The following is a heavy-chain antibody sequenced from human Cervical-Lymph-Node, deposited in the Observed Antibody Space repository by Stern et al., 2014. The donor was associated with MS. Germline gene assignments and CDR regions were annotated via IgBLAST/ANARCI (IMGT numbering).Heavy chain of an antibody. CDR3: ASTIAAAGPYFDY. D-gene: IGHD6-13*01. CDR2: ITPFNGNT. J-gene: IGHJ4*02. Sequence: QMPLVHPGAEVKKTGSSVKVSCKASGYTFTYRYLHWVRQAPGQALEWLGWITPFNGNTNNAQKFQDRVTITRDRSMSTAYMELSSLRSEDTAMYYCASTIAAAGPYFDYWGQGTLVTVSS. V-gene: IGHV1-45*02. CDR1: GYTFTYRY.